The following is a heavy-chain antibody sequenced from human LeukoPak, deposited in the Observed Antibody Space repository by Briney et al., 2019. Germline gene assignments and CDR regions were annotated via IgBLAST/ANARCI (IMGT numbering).Heavy chain of an antibody. V-gene: IGHV3-30*02. D-gene: IGHD3-10*01. Sequence: GGSLRLSCAASGFTFSSYGMHWVRQAPGKGMEWVAFIRYDGSNKYYADSVKGRFTISRDNSKNTLYLQMNSLRAEDTAVYYCAKQGDYYGSGSRTYYYYYMDVWGKGTTVTVSS. J-gene: IGHJ6*03. CDR2: IRYDGSNK. CDR3: AKQGDYYGSGSRTYYYYYMDV. CDR1: GFTFSSYG.